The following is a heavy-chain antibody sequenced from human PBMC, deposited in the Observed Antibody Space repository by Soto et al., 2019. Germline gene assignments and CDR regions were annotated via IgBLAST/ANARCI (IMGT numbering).Heavy chain of an antibody. Sequence: LRLSCAASGFTFSSYAMHWVRQAPGKGLEWVAVISYDGSNKYYADSVKGRFTISRDNSKNTLYLQMNSLRAEDTAVYYCARDVNIDYWGQGTLVSGSS. CDR3: ARDVNIDY. J-gene: IGHJ4*02. CDR2: ISYDGSNK. V-gene: IGHV3-30-3*01. CDR1: GFTFSSYA.